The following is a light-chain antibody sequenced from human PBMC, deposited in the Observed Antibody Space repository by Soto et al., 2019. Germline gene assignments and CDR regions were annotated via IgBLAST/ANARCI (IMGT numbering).Light chain of an antibody. Sequence: QSVLTQSPSASASLGASVKLTCTLSSGHNNYAIAWHQQQPEKGPRYLMKLDSDGSHNKGDGIPDRFSGSSSGAERYLTISSLQSEDEADYYCQTWGTGIHGVFGGGTKLTVL. CDR1: SGHNNYA. J-gene: IGLJ3*02. V-gene: IGLV4-69*01. CDR3: QTWGTGIHGV. CDR2: LDSDGSH.